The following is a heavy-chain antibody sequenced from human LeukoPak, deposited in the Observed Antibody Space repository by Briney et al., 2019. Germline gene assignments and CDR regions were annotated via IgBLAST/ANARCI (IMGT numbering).Heavy chain of an antibody. D-gene: IGHD3-22*01. Sequence: AGGSLRLSCAASGFTFRSYAMSWVRQAPWKGLEWVSAISGSGGSTYYADSVKGRFTISRDNSKNTLYLQMNSLRAEDTAVYYCANRYYYDSSGYYGSLDYWGQGTLVTVSS. CDR2: ISGSGGST. CDR3: ANRYYYDSSGYYGSLDY. V-gene: IGHV3-23*01. J-gene: IGHJ4*02. CDR1: GFTFRSYA.